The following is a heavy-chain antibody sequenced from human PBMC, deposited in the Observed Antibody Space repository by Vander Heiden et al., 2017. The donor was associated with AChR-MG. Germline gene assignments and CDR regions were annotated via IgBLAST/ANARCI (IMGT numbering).Heavy chain of an antibody. J-gene: IGHJ6*03. CDR3: SGGPGGVIVPYYYYMDV. Sequence: QLQLVQSGADGKTPGSSVKVSCTAPGGTFSRYASSWWRRAPGQGLEWMGGTIPSFGTANYAQKSQSRGTITADESTSTAYMQLRSLRCEDTAVYYCSGGPGGVIVPYYYYMDVWGKGTTVTVSS. CDR2: TIPSFGTA. CDR1: GGTFSRYA. D-gene: IGHD3-3*01. V-gene: IGHV1-69*01.